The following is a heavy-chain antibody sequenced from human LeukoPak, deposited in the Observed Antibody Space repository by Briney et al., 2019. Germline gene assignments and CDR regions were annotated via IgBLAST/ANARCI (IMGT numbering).Heavy chain of an antibody. CDR3: ARAASIAARYYYHYGMDV. CDR2: INPNSGGT. J-gene: IGHJ6*02. D-gene: IGHD6-6*01. V-gene: IGHV1-2*02. CDR1: GYTFTGYY. Sequence: GASVKVSCKASGYTFTGYYMHWVRQAPGQGLEWMGWINPNSGGTNYAQKFQGRVTMTRDTSISTAYMELSRLRSDDTAVYYCARAASIAARYYYHYGMDVWGQGTTVTVSS.